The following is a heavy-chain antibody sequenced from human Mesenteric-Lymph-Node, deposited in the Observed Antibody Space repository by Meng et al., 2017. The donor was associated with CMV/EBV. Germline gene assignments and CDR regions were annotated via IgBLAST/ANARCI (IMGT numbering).Heavy chain of an antibody. CDR2: INPNTGAA. J-gene: IGHJ5*02. CDR1: GYTFSGYY. D-gene: IGHD2-2*01. CDR3: AKGGIVVVPAADNWFDP. Sequence: ASVKVSCKASGYTFSGYYIHWVRQAPGQGLEWMGWINPNTGAAHFAQKFRGRVTLTRDTSITTAYMEVTSLRSDDTAVYYCAKGGIVVVPAADNWFDPWGQGTLVTVSS. V-gene: IGHV1-2*02.